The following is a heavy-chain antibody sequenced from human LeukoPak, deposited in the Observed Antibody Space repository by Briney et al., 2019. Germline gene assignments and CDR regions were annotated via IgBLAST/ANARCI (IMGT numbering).Heavy chain of an antibody. CDR3: TRGGSSRGDH. D-gene: IGHD6-13*01. Sequence: GGSLRLSCAASGFTFSNYGMSWVRQAPGKGLEWVSYISSSSSSVYYADSVKGGFTVSRDNAKNSLYLQMNSLGDEDTAVYYCTRGGSSRGDHWGQGILVTVSS. CDR1: GFTFSNYG. CDR2: ISSSSSSV. V-gene: IGHV3-48*02. J-gene: IGHJ4*02.